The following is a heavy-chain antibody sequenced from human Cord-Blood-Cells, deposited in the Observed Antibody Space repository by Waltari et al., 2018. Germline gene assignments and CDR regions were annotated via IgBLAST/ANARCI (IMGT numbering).Heavy chain of an antibody. CDR3: ATAEKSGSYYGAYWYFDL. Sequence: EVQLVQSGAEVKKPGATVKISCKVSGYTFTDYYMHWVQQAPGKGLEWMGLVDPEDGETIDAEKFQGRVTITADTSTDTAYMELSSLRSEDTAVYYCATAEKSGSYYGAYWYFDLWGRGTLVTVSS. CDR1: GYTFTDYY. V-gene: IGHV1-69-2*01. J-gene: IGHJ2*01. D-gene: IGHD3-10*01. CDR2: VDPEDGET.